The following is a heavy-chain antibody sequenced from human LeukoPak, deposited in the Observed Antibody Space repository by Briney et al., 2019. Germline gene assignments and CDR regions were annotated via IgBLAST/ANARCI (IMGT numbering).Heavy chain of an antibody. CDR3: ARYFDWSQYYFDY. CDR2: INHSGST. CDR1: GASFSGYY. D-gene: IGHD3-9*01. V-gene: IGHV4-34*01. J-gene: IGHJ4*02. Sequence: SETLSLTCAVYGASFSGYYWSWIRQPPGKGLEWIGEINHSGSTNYNPSLKSRVTVSVDTSKNQFSLKLSSVTAADTAVYYCARYFDWSQYYFDYWGQGTLVTVSS.